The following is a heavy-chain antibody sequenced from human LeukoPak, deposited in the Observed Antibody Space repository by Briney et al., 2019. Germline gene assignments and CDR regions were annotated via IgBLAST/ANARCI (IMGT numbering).Heavy chain of an antibody. CDR2: IKQDGSEK. CDR1: GFTFSSYW. J-gene: IGHJ4*02. CDR3: ARLSGSYYNAAFDY. D-gene: IGHD3-10*01. V-gene: IGHV3-7*01. Sequence: GGSLRLSCAASGFTFSSYWMSWVRQAPGKGLEWVANIKQDGSEKYYVDSVKGRFTISRDNAKNSLYLQMNSLRAEDTAVYYCARLSGSYYNAAFDYWGQGTLVTVSS.